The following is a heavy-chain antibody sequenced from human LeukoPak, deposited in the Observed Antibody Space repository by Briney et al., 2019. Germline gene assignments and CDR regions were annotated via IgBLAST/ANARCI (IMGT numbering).Heavy chain of an antibody. J-gene: IGHJ4*02. CDR3: TSVTAAV. CDR2: TISDGTST. V-gene: IGHV3-74*01. CDR1: GFTFSRYN. D-gene: IGHD6-13*01. Sequence: PGGSLRLSCAASGFTFSRYNMYWVRQAPGKGLVWVSRTISDGTSTNYADSVKGRFTISRDNAKNTLYLQMSSLRVEDTAVYYCTSVTAAVWGQGTLVTVSS.